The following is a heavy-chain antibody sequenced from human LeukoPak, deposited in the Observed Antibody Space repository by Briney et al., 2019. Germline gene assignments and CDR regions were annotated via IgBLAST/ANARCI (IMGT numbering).Heavy chain of an antibody. V-gene: IGHV1-2*02. J-gene: IGHJ4*02. D-gene: IGHD6-13*01. Sequence: ASVKVSCKASGYTFTGYYIHWVRQAPGQGLEWMGWINPNNADKTFAQKFQGRVTMTRDTSTSTAYMELSRPTSDDTAVYYCATHSIAAVGFDYWGQGTLVTVSS. CDR3: ATHSIAAVGFDY. CDR2: INPNNADK. CDR1: GYTFTGYY.